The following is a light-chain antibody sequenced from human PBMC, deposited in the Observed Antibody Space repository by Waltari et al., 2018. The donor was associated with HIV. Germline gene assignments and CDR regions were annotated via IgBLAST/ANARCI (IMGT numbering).Light chain of an antibody. Sequence: QSALTQPASVSGSPGQSITISCTGTNSDVGGYNLVSWYQQHPGKAPKLMIYEGSKRPSGVANRFSGSNSGNTASLTISGLQAEDEADYYCCSYAGSNTFVFGTGTKVTVL. J-gene: IGLJ1*01. CDR1: NSDVGGYNL. CDR2: EGS. V-gene: IGLV2-23*03. CDR3: CSYAGSNTFV.